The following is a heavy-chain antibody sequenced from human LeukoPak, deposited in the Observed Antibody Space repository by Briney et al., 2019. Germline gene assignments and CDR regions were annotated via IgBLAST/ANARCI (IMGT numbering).Heavy chain of an antibody. J-gene: IGHJ4*02. CDR2: LSSGHE. D-gene: IGHD7-27*01. V-gene: IGHV3-21*05. CDR3: VRDHAWGFDY. CDR1: GFTFTTYS. Sequence: PRGSLRPSCAASGFTFTTYSMNWVRQAPGKGLEWGSYLSSGHELYADSVKGRFTISRDNAKNSMYLQMNSLKAEDTAVYYCVRDHAWGFDYWGQGTLVSVSS.